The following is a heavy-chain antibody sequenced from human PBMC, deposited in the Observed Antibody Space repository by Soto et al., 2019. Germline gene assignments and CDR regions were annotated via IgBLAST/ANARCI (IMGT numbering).Heavy chain of an antibody. CDR2: MNPNSGNT. Sequence: ASVKVSCKASGYTFTSYDINWVRQATGQGLEWMGWMNPNSGNTGYAQKFQGRVTMTRNTSISTAYMELSSLRSEDTAVYYCARVPDLTYSDFWSGYYYYYGMDVWGQGTTVTVSS. CDR1: GYTFTSYD. J-gene: IGHJ6*02. V-gene: IGHV1-8*01. D-gene: IGHD3-3*01. CDR3: ARVPDLTYSDFWSGYYYYYGMDV.